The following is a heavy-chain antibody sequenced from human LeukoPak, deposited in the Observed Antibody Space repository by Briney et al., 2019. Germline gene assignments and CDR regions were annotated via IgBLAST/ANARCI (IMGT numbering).Heavy chain of an antibody. CDR2: IKQDGSEK. CDR1: GFTFSSYW. J-gene: IGHJ4*02. CDR3: ASPDLGSGWYIFNY. D-gene: IGHD6-19*01. V-gene: IGHV3-7*01. Sequence: PGGSLRLSCAASGFTFSSYWMSWVRQAPGKGLEWVANIKQDGSEKYYVDSVKGRFTISRDNAKNSLYLQMNSLRAEDTAVYYCASPDLGSGWYIFNYWGQGTLVTVSS.